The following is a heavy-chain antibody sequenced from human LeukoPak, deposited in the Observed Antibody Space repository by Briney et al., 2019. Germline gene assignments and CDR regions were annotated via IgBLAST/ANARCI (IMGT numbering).Heavy chain of an antibody. CDR2: IYYSGGT. Sequence: SQTLSLTCTVSGGSISSGDYYWSWIRQPPGKGLEWIGYIYYSGGTYYNPSLKSRVTISVDTSKNQFSLKLSSVTAADTAVYYCASGVYYDILTGYPPDYWGQGTLVTVSS. D-gene: IGHD3-9*01. V-gene: IGHV4-30-4*01. J-gene: IGHJ4*02. CDR3: ASGVYYDILTGYPPDY. CDR1: GGSISSGDYY.